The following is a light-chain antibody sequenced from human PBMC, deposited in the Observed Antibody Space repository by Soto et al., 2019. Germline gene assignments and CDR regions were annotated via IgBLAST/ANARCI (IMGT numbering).Light chain of an antibody. CDR2: DTS. CDR3: QQYYTWRSIT. CDR1: QNILSR. V-gene: IGKV3-15*01. Sequence: EIVMTESPATLSVSRWDIATLSCRASQNILSRLAWYQHKPGQVPRVLIYDTSIRAAGVPARFSGSGSGTDFTLTISSLQSDDSAVYHCQQYYTWRSITFGQGTRLEIK. J-gene: IGKJ5*01.